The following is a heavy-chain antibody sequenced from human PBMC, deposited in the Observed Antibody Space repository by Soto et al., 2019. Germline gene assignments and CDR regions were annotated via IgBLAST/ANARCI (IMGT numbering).Heavy chain of an antibody. J-gene: IGHJ5*02. CDR1: GYSFTSYW. V-gene: IGHV5-51*01. D-gene: IGHD2-2*02. CDR2: IYPGDSYT. Sequence: PGESLKISCKGSGYSFTSYWIGWVRQMPGKGLEWMGIIYPGDSYTRYSPSFQGQVTISADKSISTAYLQWSSLKASDTAMYYCARLPSDCSSTSCYNGGWFDPWGQGTLVTVSS. CDR3: ARLPSDCSSTSCYNGGWFDP.